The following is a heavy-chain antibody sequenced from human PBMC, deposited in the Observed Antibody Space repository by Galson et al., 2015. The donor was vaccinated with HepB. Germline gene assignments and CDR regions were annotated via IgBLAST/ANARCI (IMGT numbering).Heavy chain of an antibody. CDR1: GFSFTRYA. V-gene: IGHV3-23*01. D-gene: IGHD2-15*01. J-gene: IGHJ4*02. CDR3: AKDGIMVANNPYHFHY. CDR2: ITSSGGYS. Sequence: SLRLSCAASGFSFTRYAMTWVRQAPGKGLEWVSSITSSGGYSYCTDSVKGRFTVSRDNSKNTLLLQLNSLRAEDTAMYFCAKDGIMVANNPYHFHYWGQGTLVTVSS.